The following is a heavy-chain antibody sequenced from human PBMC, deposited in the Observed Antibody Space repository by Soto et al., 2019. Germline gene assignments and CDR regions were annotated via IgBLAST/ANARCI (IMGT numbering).Heavy chain of an antibody. CDR3: TGPYPYYFDS. V-gene: IGHV4-34*01. Sequence: SETLSLTCTVYGGSFSTYYWSWIRQPPGKGLEWIGEINHSGNTNYNPSLMGRVTMSLDTSKNQFSLKLSSVTAADTAVYYCTGPYPYYFDSWGQGTLVTVSS. CDR2: INHSGNT. CDR1: GGSFSTYY. J-gene: IGHJ4*02.